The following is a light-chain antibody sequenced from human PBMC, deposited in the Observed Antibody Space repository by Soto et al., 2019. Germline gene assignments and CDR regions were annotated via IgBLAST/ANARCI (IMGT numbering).Light chain of an antibody. CDR1: RSILHSNGDTY. J-gene: IGKJ2*01. V-gene: IGKV2-28*01. CDR3: MQALEDPSS. Sequence: DLVMTQSPLSLPVTPGEPASISCRSSRSILHSNGDTYLDWYLQKPWQSPQLLISFDSNRASGVPDRFRGSGSVTDFTLTISSVEAEDVGVYYCMQALEDPSSFGQGTKLEIK. CDR2: FDS.